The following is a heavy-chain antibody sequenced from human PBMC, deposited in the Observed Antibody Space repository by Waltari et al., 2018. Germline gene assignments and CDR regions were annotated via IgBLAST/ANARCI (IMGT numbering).Heavy chain of an antibody. D-gene: IGHD1-1*01. V-gene: IGHV3-23*01. CDR2: ISGSGGST. CDR1: GFTFSSYA. J-gene: IGHJ3*02. Sequence: EVQLLESGGGLVQPGGSLRLSCATSGFTFSSYAMSWVRQAPGKGLEWVSAISGSGGSTYYADSVKGRFTISRDNSKNTLYLQMNSLRAEDTAVYYCAKGTIKVDAFDIWGQGTMVTVSS. CDR3: AKGTIKVDAFDI.